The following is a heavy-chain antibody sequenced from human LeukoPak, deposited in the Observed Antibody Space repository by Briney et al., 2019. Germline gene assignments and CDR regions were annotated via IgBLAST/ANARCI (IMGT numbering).Heavy chain of an antibody. CDR1: GGSISSSSYY. V-gene: IGHV4-39*07. Sequence: PSETLSLTCTVSGGSISSSSYYWGWIRQPPGKGLEWIGSIYYSGSTYYNPSLKSRVTISVDTSKNQFSLKLSSVTAADTAVYYCARDKIAAAAIGGYNWFDPWGQGTLVTVSS. J-gene: IGHJ5*02. D-gene: IGHD6-13*01. CDR2: IYYSGST. CDR3: ARDKIAAAAIGGYNWFDP.